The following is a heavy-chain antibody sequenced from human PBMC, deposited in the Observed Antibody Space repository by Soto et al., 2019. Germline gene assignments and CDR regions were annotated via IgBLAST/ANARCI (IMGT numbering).Heavy chain of an antibody. Sequence: SETLSLTCTVSGGSISSYYWSWIRQPPGKGLEWIGYIYYSGSTNYNPSLKSRVTISVDTSKNQFSLKLSSVTAADTAVFYCARGAGYSSSWYYYYGMDVWGQGTTVTVSS. V-gene: IGHV4-59*01. CDR2: IYYSGST. J-gene: IGHJ6*02. CDR1: GGSISSYY. CDR3: ARGAGYSSSWYYYYGMDV. D-gene: IGHD6-13*01.